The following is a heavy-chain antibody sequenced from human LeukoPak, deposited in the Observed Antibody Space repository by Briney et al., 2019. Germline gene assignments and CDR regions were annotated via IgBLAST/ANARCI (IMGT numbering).Heavy chain of an antibody. V-gene: IGHV3-64D*09. D-gene: IGHD6-13*01. J-gene: IGHJ4*02. CDR3: VKDVSSTYYYFDY. CDR1: GFTFSRYA. Sequence: PGTSLRLSCSASGFTFSRYAMHWVRQAPGKGLEYVSAISTNGGVTYYADSVKGRFTISRDNSKNTLYLEMSSLRVEDTAVYYCVKDVSSTYYYFDYWGQGTLVTVSS. CDR2: ISTNGGVT.